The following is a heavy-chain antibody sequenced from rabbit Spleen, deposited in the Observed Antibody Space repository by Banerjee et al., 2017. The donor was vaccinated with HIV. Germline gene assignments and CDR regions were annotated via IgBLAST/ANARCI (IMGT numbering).Heavy chain of an antibody. CDR1: GVSLNDKDV. Sequence: EQLEESGGGLVKPEGSLTLTCKASGVSLNDKDVMCWVRQAPGKGLEWIACINAATGKPVYATWAKGRFTISRTSSTTVTLRMTSLTATDTATYFCARDLVGVIGWNFYLWGPGTLVTVS. D-gene: IGHD1-1*01. J-gene: IGHJ4*01. CDR2: INAATGKP. V-gene: IGHV1S45*01. CDR3: ARDLVGVIGWNFYL.